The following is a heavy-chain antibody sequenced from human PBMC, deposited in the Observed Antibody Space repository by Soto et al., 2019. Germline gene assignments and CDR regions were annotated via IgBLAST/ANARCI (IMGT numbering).Heavy chain of an antibody. V-gene: IGHV3-30-3*01. Sequence: GGSLRLSCAASGFTFSSYAMHWVRQAPGKGLEWVAVISYDGSNKYYADSVKGRFTISRDNSKNTLYLQMNSLRAEDTAVYYCARELGYCSSTSCYQGWIQLSPFDYWGQGTLVTVSS. CDR1: GFTFSSYA. J-gene: IGHJ4*02. D-gene: IGHD2-2*01. CDR3: ARELGYCSSTSCYQGWIQLSPFDY. CDR2: ISYDGSNK.